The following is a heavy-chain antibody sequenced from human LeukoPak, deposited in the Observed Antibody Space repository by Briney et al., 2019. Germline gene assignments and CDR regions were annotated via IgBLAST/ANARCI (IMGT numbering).Heavy chain of an antibody. CDR1: VYTFTNYD. V-gene: IGHV1-8*03. Sequence: ASVTVSFKSSVYTFTNYDINWVRQATGKGREGMGWMNPNSGNTGYAQKFQGRGTITRKRSIRKAYMELSSLRSEDTSVYYCARGWKLYDSSGYPFDYWGQGTLVTVSS. CDR3: ARGWKLYDSSGYPFDY. J-gene: IGHJ4*02. CDR2: MNPNSGNT. D-gene: IGHD3-22*01.